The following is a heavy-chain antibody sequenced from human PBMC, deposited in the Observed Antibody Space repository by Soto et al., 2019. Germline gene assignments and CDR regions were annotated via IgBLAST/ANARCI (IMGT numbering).Heavy chain of an antibody. D-gene: IGHD3-22*01. CDR2: INSGGNIT. CDR3: ARGLRMIPLLFDI. V-gene: IGHV3-74*01. Sequence: PGGSLRLSCAVSGLSFIGDWLPWVRQPGGKGLEWVSRINSGGNITRYVASVKGRFTISRDNAKNSLYLQMTSLRAEVTAVYSCARGLRMIPLLFDIWGQGTMVTVSS. J-gene: IGHJ3*02. CDR1: GLSFIGDW.